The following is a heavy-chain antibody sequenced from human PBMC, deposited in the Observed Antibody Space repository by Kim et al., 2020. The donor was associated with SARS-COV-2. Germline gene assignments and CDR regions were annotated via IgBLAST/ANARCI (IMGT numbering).Heavy chain of an antibody. CDR3: AGARDYSSGTYRAFDY. V-gene: IGHV3-7*03. D-gene: IGHD3-10*01. Sequence: GGSLRLSCTASEFTFSSYWMSWVRQAPGKGLEWVANIKQDGNEKYYVDSVKGRFTISRDNAKNSLYLQMNSLRAEDTAVYYCAGARDYSSGTYRAFDYWGQGTLVTVSS. CDR1: EFTFSSYW. J-gene: IGHJ4*02. CDR2: IKQDGNEK.